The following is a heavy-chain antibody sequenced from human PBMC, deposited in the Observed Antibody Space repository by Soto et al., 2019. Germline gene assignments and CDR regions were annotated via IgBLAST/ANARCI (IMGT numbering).Heavy chain of an antibody. D-gene: IGHD6-6*01. CDR3: ASLTAAARPLLNYGMDV. J-gene: IGHJ6*02. CDR2: IYYSGST. Sequence: QVQLQESGPGLVKPSETLSLTCTVSGGSISSYYWSWIRQPPGKGLEWIGYIYYSGSTYYNPSLKSRVTISVDTSKNQFSLQLSSVTAADTAVYYCASLTAAARPLLNYGMDVWGQGTTVTVSS. V-gene: IGHV4-59*12. CDR1: GGSISSYY.